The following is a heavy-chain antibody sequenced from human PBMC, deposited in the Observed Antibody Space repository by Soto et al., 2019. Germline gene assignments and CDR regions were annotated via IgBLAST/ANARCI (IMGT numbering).Heavy chain of an antibody. J-gene: IGHJ4*02. CDR2: ISYDGSNK. CDR1: GFTFSSYA. Sequence: QVRLVESGGGVVQPGRSLRLSCAASGFTFSSYAMHWVRQAPGKGLEWVAVISYDGSNKYYADSVKGRFTISRDNSKNTLYLQMNSLRAEDTAVYYCASNSGYPQYFDYWGQGTLVTVSS. V-gene: IGHV3-30-3*01. D-gene: IGHD5-12*01. CDR3: ASNSGYPQYFDY.